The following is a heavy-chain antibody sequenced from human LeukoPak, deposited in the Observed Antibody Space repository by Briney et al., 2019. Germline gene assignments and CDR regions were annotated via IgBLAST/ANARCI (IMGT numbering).Heavy chain of an antibody. D-gene: IGHD6-13*01. CDR1: GYTFTSYY. CDR2: INSSGGST. Sequence: SGKVSCKASGYTFTSYYMHWVRQAPGQGLEWMGIINSSGGSTSYAQKFQGRVTMTRDTSTSTVYMELSSLRSEDTAVYYCAATGGYSSSWYRSTRNNWFDPWGQGTLVTVSS. J-gene: IGHJ5*02. CDR3: AATGGYSSSWYRSTRNNWFDP. V-gene: IGHV1-46*01.